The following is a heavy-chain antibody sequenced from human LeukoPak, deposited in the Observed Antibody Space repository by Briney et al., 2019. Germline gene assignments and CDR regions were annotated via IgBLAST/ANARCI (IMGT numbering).Heavy chain of an antibody. D-gene: IGHD5-18*01. CDR2: ISGSGGST. J-gene: IGHJ4*02. CDR1: GFTFSSYA. CDR3: ARDEGYSYGLDY. V-gene: IGHV3-23*01. Sequence: GGSLRLSCAASGFTFSSYAMSWVRQAPGKGLEWVSAISGSGGSTYYADSVKGRFTISRDNSKNTLYLQMNSLRAEDTAVYYCARDEGYSYGLDYWGQGTLVTVSS.